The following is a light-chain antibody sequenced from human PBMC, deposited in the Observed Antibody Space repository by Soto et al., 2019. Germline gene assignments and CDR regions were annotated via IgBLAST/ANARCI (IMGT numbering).Light chain of an antibody. CDR2: GNS. V-gene: IGLV1-40*01. CDR1: RSNIGAGYD. J-gene: IGLJ2*01. Sequence: QSVLTQPPSVSGAPGQRVTISCTGSRSNIGAGYDVHWYQQLPGTAPKLLIDGNSNRPSGVPDRFSGSKSGTSASLAITGLQAEDEADYYCSSYTSSSTLVFGGGTKLTVL. CDR3: SSYTSSSTLV.